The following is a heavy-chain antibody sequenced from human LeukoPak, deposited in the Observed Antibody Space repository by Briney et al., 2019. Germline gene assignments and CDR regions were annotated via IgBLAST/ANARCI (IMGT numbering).Heavy chain of an antibody. Sequence: GASVKVSCKASGYTFTSYYMHWVRQAPGQGLEWMGIINPSGGSTSYAQKFQGRVTMTRDTSTSTVYMELSSLRSEDTAVYYCARVSQIGVVVPAAHDAFDIWGQGTMVTVSS. V-gene: IGHV1-46*01. CDR1: GYTFTSYY. CDR2: INPSGGST. J-gene: IGHJ3*02. D-gene: IGHD2-2*01. CDR3: ARVSQIGVVVPAAHDAFDI.